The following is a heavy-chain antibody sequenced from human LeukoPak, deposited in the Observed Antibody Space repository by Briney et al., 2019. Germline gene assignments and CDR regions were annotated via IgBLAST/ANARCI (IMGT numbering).Heavy chain of an antibody. V-gene: IGHV3-73*01. CDR3: TRAAGMATMGY. Sequence: GGSLKLSCAASGFTFSGSAMHWVRQASGKGLEWVGRIRSKANSYATAYAASVKGRFTISGDDSKNTAYLQMNSLKTEDTAVYYCTRAAGMATMGYWGQGTLVTVSS. J-gene: IGHJ4*02. CDR1: GFTFSGSA. CDR2: IRSKANSYAT. D-gene: IGHD5-24*01.